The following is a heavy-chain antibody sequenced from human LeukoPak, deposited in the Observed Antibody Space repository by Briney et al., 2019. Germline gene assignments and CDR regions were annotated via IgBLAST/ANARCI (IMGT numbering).Heavy chain of an antibody. D-gene: IGHD6-19*01. J-gene: IGHJ4*02. CDR2: INPNSGDT. V-gene: IGHV1-2*02. CDR3: ARDPGIISGPLDY. Sequence: ASVKVSCKASGYTFTGYYMHWVRQAPGQGLEWMGWINPNSGDTNYAQKFQGRVTMTRDTSISTAYMELSRLRSDDTAVYYCARDPGIISGPLDYWGQGTLVTVPS. CDR1: GYTFTGYY.